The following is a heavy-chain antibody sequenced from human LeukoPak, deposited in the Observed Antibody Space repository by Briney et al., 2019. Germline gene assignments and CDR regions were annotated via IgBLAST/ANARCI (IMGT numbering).Heavy chain of an antibody. D-gene: IGHD3-3*01. V-gene: IGHV1-18*01. CDR3: ARDEGNWSPYYLDY. CDR2: ISAYSGDT. J-gene: IGHJ4*02. Sequence: ASVKVSCKASGYTFTSFGISWVRQAPGQGLEWMGWISAYSGDTNYAQKLQGRVTMTRDTSTNTAFMELRSLRSDDTAVYYCARDEGNWSPYYLDYWGQGTLVTVSS. CDR1: GYTFTSFG.